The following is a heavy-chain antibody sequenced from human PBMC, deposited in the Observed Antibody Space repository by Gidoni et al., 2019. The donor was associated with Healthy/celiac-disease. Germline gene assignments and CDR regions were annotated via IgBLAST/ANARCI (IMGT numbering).Heavy chain of an antibody. J-gene: IGHJ4*02. D-gene: IGHD3-3*01. CDR2: IISSGSTI. V-gene: IGHV3-48*03. Sequence: EVQLVESGGGLVQPGGSLRLSCAASGFTFSRYEMNWVRQAPGKGLEWVSYIISSGSTIYYADSVKGRFTISRDNAKNSLYLQMNSLRAEDTAVYYCARGVARYYDFWSGYDYWGQGTLVTVSS. CDR3: ARGVARYYDFWSGYDY. CDR1: GFTFSRYE.